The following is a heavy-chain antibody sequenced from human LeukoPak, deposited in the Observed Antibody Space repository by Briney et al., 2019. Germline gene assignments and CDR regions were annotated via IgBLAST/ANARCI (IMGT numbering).Heavy chain of an antibody. Sequence: PSETLSLTCAVYGGSFSGYYWSWIRQPPGKGLEWIGEINHSGSTNYNPSLKSRVTISVDTSKNQFSLKLSSVTAADTAVYYCARAFRTIKYSSSWYAGGWFDPWGQGTLVTVSS. CDR3: ARAFRTIKYSSSWYAGGWFDP. CDR1: GGSFSGYY. D-gene: IGHD6-13*01. V-gene: IGHV4-34*01. J-gene: IGHJ5*02. CDR2: INHSGST.